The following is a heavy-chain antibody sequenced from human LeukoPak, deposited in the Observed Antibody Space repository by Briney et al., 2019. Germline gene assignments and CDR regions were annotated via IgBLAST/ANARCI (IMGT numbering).Heavy chain of an antibody. V-gene: IGHV3-74*01. CDR1: GFTFSSYW. D-gene: IGHD5-12*01. J-gene: IGHJ4*02. Sequence: GGSLRLSCAASGFTFSSYWMHWVRQAPGKGLVWVSRINSDGSSTSYADSVKGRFTISRDNAKNSLYLQMNSLGAEDTAVYYCARYGYGGTFDYWGQGTLVTVSS. CDR3: ARYGYGGTFDY. CDR2: INSDGSST.